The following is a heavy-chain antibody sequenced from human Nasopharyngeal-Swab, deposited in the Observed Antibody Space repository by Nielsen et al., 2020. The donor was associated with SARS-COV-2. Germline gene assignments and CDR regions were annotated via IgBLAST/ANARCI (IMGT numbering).Heavy chain of an antibody. V-gene: IGHV7-4-1*02. Sequence: ASVKVSCKASGYNFNTYTMTWVQQAPGQGPEWMGWINTNTGNPTYTQGFTGRFVFSLDTSVNTAYLQISSLKPEDTAVYYCATRYHWGQGTLVTVSS. CDR1: GYNFNTYT. CDR3: ATRYH. J-gene: IGHJ5*02. CDR2: INTNTGNP.